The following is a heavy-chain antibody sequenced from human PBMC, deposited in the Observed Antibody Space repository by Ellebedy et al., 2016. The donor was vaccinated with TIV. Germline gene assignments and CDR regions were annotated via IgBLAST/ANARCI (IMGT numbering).Heavy chain of an antibody. CDR2: VSNFGSTK. V-gene: IGHV3-30-3*01. D-gene: IGHD5/OR15-5a*01. CDR1: GFTFSSYA. Sequence: GGSLRLXXAASGFTFSSYAMHWVRQAPGKGLEWVAVVSNFGSTKYYTDSVKGRFTISRDNSNNTLFLEMNSLNTEDTAVYYCARDLFDSKSYSVYWGQGTLVIVSS. J-gene: IGHJ4*02. CDR3: ARDLFDSKSYSVY.